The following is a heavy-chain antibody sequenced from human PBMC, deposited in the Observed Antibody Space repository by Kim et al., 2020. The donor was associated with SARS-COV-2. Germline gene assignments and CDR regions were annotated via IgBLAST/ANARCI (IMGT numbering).Heavy chain of an antibody. J-gene: IGHJ3*02. D-gene: IGHD1-1*01. CDR3: ALSQRSDAFDM. V-gene: IGHV6-1*01. Sequence: SQTLSLTCAISGDSVSSNSAAWNWLRQSPWRGLEWLGRTYYRSKWHFDYAVSVKSRITINPDTSKNQFSLQLNSVTPEDTAMYYCALSQRSDAFDMWDQGTMVTVSS. CDR1: GDSVSSNSAA. CDR2: TYYRSKWHF.